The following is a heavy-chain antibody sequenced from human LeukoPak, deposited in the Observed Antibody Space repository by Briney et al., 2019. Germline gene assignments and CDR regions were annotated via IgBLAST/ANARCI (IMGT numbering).Heavy chain of an antibody. CDR3: ARDQLPYCSSTSCYPSDYGMDV. D-gene: IGHD2-2*01. CDR2: ISSSGSTI. J-gene: IGHJ6*02. V-gene: IGHV3-11*01. Sequence: GGSLRLSCAASGFTFSDYYMSWIRQAPGKGLEWVSYISSSGSTIYYADSVKGRFTISRDNAKNSLYLQMNSLRAEDTAVYYCARDQLPYCSSTSCYPSDYGMDVWGQGTTVTVSS. CDR1: GFTFSDYY.